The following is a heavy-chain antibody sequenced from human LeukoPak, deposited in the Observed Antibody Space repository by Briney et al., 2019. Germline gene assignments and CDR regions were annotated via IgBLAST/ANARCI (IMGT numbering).Heavy chain of an antibody. V-gene: IGHV3-48*04. J-gene: IGHJ4*02. Sequence: PGGSLRLSCAASGFTFRGYIMNWVRQAPGKGLEWASFIGTSGNTIYYADSVKGRFTVSRDNAKNSLYLQMNSLRAEDTAVYYCARDQWLDYWGQGTLVTVSS. D-gene: IGHD6-19*01. CDR2: IGTSGNTI. CDR3: ARDQWLDY. CDR1: GFTFRGYI.